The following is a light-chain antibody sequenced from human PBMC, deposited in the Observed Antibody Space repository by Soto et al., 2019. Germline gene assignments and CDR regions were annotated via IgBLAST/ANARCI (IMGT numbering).Light chain of an antibody. CDR3: SSYTSSSTS. V-gene: IGLV2-14*01. J-gene: IGLJ1*01. CDR2: DVS. CDR1: SSDLGGYNY. Sequence: QSVLTQPASVSGSPGQSITISCTGTSSDLGGYNYVSWYQQHPGKAPKLMIYDVSDRPSGVSNRFSGSKSGNTASLTISGLQAEDEADYYCSSYTSSSTSFGTGTKVTVL.